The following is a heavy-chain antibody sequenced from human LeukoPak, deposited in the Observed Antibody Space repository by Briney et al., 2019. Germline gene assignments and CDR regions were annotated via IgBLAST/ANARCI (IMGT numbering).Heavy chain of an antibody. V-gene: IGHV4-31*03. J-gene: IGHJ3*02. CDR3: ARDHVRVAGYSSGWILPIPPNDAFDI. D-gene: IGHD6-19*01. Sequence: SQTLSLTCTVSGGSISSGGYSWSWIRQHPGKGLEWIGYIYYSGSTYYNPSLKSRVTMSVDTSKNQFPLKLSSVTAADTAVYYCARDHVRVAGYSSGWILPIPPNDAFDIWGQGTMVTVSS. CDR2: IYYSGST. CDR1: GGSISSGGYS.